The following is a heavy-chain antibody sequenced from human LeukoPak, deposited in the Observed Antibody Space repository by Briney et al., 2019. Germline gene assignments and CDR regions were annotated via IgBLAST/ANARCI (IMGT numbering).Heavy chain of an antibody. CDR2: TRGSGSGL. D-gene: IGHD1-1*01. J-gene: IGHJ4*02. CDR1: GFAFSDYS. V-gene: IGHV3-21*05. Sequence: PGGSLRLSCAASGFAFSDYSMNWVRQATGKGLEWVAGTRGSGSGLGSGWYYAGGVKCRFTISRDNAKNSLYSQMNSLRPEDTAVYYCARDDNWVFDYWVRGALVAVSS. CDR3: ARDDNWVFDY.